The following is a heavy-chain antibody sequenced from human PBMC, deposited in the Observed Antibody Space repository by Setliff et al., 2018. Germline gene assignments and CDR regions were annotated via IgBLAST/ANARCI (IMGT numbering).Heavy chain of an antibody. J-gene: IGHJ4*02. CDR2: IFYIGST. CDR3: ARGISFHLEWLL. D-gene: IGHD3-3*01. CDR1: GGSISSHY. Sequence: SETLSLTCTVSGGSISSHYWSWIRQPPGKGLEWIGYIFYIGSTNYNPSLKSRVTISVDRSKNQFSLKLSSVTAADTAVYYCARGISFHLEWLLWGQGTPVTVSS. V-gene: IGHV4-59*11.